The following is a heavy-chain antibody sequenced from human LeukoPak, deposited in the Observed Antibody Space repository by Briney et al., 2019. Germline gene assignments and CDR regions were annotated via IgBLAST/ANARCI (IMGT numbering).Heavy chain of an antibody. Sequence: RAGGSLRLSCAASGFTFDDYAMHWVRQAPGKGLEWVSLISWDGGSTYYADSVKGRFTISRDNSKNSLYLQMNSLRAEDTALYYCAKDIHPSVGAAAFDYWGQGTLVTVSS. J-gene: IGHJ4*02. CDR2: ISWDGGST. V-gene: IGHV3-43D*03. CDR1: GFTFDDYA. CDR3: AKDIHPSVGAAAFDY. D-gene: IGHD6-13*01.